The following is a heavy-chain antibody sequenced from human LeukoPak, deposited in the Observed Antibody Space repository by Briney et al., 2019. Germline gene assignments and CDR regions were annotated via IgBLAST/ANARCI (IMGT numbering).Heavy chain of an antibody. D-gene: IGHD6-13*01. CDR2: ISSSGSTI. CDR1: GFTFSSYW. Sequence: GGSLRLSCAASGFTFSSYWMHWVRQAPGKGLEWVSYISSSGSTIYYADSVKGRFTISRDNAKNSLYLQMNSLRAEDTAVYYCARDRGIAAAGTMGWFDPWGQGTLVTVSS. J-gene: IGHJ5*02. V-gene: IGHV3-48*04. CDR3: ARDRGIAAAGTMGWFDP.